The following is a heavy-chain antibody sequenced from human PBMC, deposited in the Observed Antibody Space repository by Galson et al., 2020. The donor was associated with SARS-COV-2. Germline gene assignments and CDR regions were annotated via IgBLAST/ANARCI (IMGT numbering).Heavy chain of an antibody. CDR1: GYTFTGYY. D-gene: IGHD3-9*01. V-gene: IGHV1-2*02. J-gene: IGHJ4*02. CDR3: ARVFRRSDWFPHY. Sequence: ASVKVSCKASGYTFTGYYMHWVRQAPGQGLEWMGWINPNSGGTNYAQKFQGRVTMTRDTSISTAYMELSRLRSDDTAVYYCARVFRRSDWFPHYWGQGTLVTVSS. CDR2: INPNSGGT.